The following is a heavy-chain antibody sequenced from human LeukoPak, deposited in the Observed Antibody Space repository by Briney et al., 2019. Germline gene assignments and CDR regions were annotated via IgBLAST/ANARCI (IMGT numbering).Heavy chain of an antibody. J-gene: IGHJ4*02. CDR3: AKAEYYYDSSGYYPPDY. CDR1: GFTFSSYA. CDR2: ISGSGGST. V-gene: IGHV3-23*01. D-gene: IGHD3-22*01. Sequence: QPGGSLILSCAASGFTFSSYAMSWVRQAPGKGLEWVSAISGSGGSTYYADSVKGRFTISRDNSKNTLYLQMNSLRAEDTAVYYCAKAEYYYDSSGYYPPDYWGQGTPVTVSS.